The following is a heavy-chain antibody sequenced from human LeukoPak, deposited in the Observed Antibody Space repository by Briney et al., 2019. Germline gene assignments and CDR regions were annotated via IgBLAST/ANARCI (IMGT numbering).Heavy chain of an antibody. CDR1: GFTFSSYA. CDR2: ISYDGSNK. D-gene: IGHD6-19*01. J-gene: IGHJ4*02. V-gene: IGHV3-30-3*01. Sequence: GRSLRLSCAASGFTFSSYAMHWVRQAPGKGLAWVAVISYDGSNKYYADSVKGRFTISRDNSKNTLYLQMNSLRAEDTAVYYCARDGATYSSGWTFDYWGQGTLVTVSS. CDR3: ARDGATYSSGWTFDY.